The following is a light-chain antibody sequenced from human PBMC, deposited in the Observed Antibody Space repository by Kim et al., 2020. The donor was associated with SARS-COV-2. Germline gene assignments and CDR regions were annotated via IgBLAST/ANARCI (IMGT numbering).Light chain of an antibody. J-gene: IGKJ2*01. V-gene: IGKV1-39*01. Sequence: DIQMTQSPSSLSASVGDRVTITCRASQNIRTYLNWYQQKPGLAPNLLIYAASGLQSGVPSRFSGSGSGTDLTLTISSLQPEDFATYYCQHSYNTPYTFGQGTKLEI. CDR2: AAS. CDR3: QHSYNTPYT. CDR1: QNIRTY.